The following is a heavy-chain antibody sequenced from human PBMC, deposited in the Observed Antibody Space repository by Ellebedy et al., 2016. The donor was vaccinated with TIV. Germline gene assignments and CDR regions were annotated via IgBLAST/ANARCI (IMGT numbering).Heavy chain of an antibody. CDR2: IYYTGST. D-gene: IGHD3-3*01. CDR3: ARETTLFGVLDH. CDR1: GGSLSRTSYY. J-gene: IGHJ1*01. V-gene: IGHV4-31*03. Sequence: SETLSLXXNVSGGSLSRTSYYWNWIRQHPGKGLEWIGYIYYTGSTYYNPSLRSRVTISLDTSKNHFSLKLNAVTAADTAVYHCARETTLFGVLDHWGQGNLVTVSS.